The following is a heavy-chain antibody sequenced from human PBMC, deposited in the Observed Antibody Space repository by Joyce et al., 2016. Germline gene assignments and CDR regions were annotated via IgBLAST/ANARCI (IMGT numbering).Heavy chain of an antibody. CDR1: GYLFSEDW. Sequence: EVQLVQAGAEVRKVGASLRISCKTSGYLFSEDWFAWVRQMPGRGLELMGRIYPLDGDTRYGPSFEGQATISADTFPHTAFLHWRGLKASDTAMYYCARRSPQDVTLQGNLEYWCRGARVTVSS. J-gene: IGHJ4*02. CDR3: ARRSPQDVTLQGNLEY. V-gene: IGHV5-51*01. D-gene: IGHD3-10*01. CDR2: IYPLDGDT.